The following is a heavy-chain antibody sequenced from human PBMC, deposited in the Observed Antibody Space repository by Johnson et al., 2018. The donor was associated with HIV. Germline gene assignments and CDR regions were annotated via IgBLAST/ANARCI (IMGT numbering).Heavy chain of an antibody. CDR2: INSDGSGT. Sequence: VQLVESGGGLVQPGGSLRLSCAASGFTFSSYWMHWVRQAPGKGLVWVSRINSDGSGTTYADSVKGRFTISRDNAKNTSYLQMNSRRAEDTAVDYCARVREYSGTLVAFESWGQGTMVTVSS. CDR1: GFTFSSYW. D-gene: IGHD1-26*01. J-gene: IGHJ3*02. V-gene: IGHV3-74*01. CDR3: ARVREYSGTLVAFES.